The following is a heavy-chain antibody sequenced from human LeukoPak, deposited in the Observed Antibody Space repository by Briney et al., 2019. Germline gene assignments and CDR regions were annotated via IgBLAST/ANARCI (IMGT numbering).Heavy chain of an antibody. CDR1: GFTFSSYA. Sequence: PGGSLRLSCAASGFTFSSYAMSWVRQAPGKGVEWVSAISGSGGSTYYADSVKGRFTISRDNSKNTLYLQMNSLRAEDTAVYYCAKERPLAIAAAGTTHFDYWGQGTLVTVSS. CDR2: ISGSGGST. J-gene: IGHJ4*02. V-gene: IGHV3-23*01. CDR3: AKERPLAIAAAGTTHFDY. D-gene: IGHD6-13*01.